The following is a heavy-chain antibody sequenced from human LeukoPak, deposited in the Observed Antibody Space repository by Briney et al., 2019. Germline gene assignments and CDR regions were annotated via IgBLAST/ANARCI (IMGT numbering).Heavy chain of an antibody. CDR2: MSYDGSNK. D-gene: IGHD6-19*01. J-gene: IGHJ4*02. CDR3: TGGAGWLTDY. CDR1: GFTFSSYG. Sequence: GRSLRLSCAASGFTFSSYGMHWVRQAPGKGLEWVAVMSYDGSNKYYADSVKGRFTISRDNSKNTLYLQMNSLRAEDTAVYYCTGGAGWLTDYWGQGTLVTVSS. V-gene: IGHV3-30*03.